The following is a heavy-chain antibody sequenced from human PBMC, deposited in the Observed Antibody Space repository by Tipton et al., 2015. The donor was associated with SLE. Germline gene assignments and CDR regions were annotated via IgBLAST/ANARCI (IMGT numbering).Heavy chain of an antibody. V-gene: IGHV4-34*01. J-gene: IGHJ5*02. CDR2: INHSGST. CDR1: GGSFSGYY. D-gene: IGHD6-13*01. CDR3: ARQWQQLVRGWFDP. Sequence: LRLSCAVYGGSFSGYYWSWIRQPPGKGLEWIGEINHSGSTNYNPSLKSRVTISVDTSKNQFSLKLSSVTAADTAVYYCARQWQQLVRGWFDPWGQGTLVTVSS.